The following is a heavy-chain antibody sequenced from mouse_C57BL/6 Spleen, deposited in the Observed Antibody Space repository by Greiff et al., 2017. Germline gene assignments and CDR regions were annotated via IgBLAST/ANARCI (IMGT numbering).Heavy chain of an antibody. CDR3: ARRGYDYHWYFDV. J-gene: IGHJ1*03. Sequence: VQLQQSGPELVKPGASVKISCKASGYAFSSSWMNWVKQRPGKGHEWIGRIYPGDGDTNYNGKFKGQATLTADKSSSTAYMQLSSLTSEDSAVYFCARRGYDYHWYFDVWGTGTTVTVSS. D-gene: IGHD2-4*01. CDR2: IYPGDGDT. V-gene: IGHV1-82*01. CDR1: GYAFSSSW.